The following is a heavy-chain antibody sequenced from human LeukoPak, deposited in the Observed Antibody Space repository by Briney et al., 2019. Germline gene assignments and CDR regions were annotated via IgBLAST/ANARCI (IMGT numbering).Heavy chain of an antibody. J-gene: IGHJ4*02. CDR1: GGSFSGYY. D-gene: IGHD4-17*01. V-gene: IGHV4-34*01. CDR2: INHSGST. Sequence: ETLSLTCAVYGGSFSGYYWSWIRQPPGKGLEWIGEINHSGSTNYNPSLKSRVTISVDTSKNLFSLKLSSVTAADMAVYYCARTYGDYNPFDYWGQGTLVTVSS. CDR3: ARTYGDYNPFDY.